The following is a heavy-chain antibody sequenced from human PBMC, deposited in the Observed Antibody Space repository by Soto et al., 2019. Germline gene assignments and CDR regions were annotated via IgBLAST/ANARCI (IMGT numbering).Heavy chain of an antibody. CDR1: GFTVISND. Sequence: GGSLRLSCTASGFTVISNDMSWVRQAPGKGLAWVSVIYSGGSTYYADSVKGRFTISRDNSKNTLYLQMNSLRAEDTAVYYCARLWGYCSGGSCSFDYYGMDVWGQGTTVTVS. J-gene: IGHJ6*02. D-gene: IGHD2-15*01. CDR2: IYSGGST. V-gene: IGHV3-53*01. CDR3: ARLWGYCSGGSCSFDYYGMDV.